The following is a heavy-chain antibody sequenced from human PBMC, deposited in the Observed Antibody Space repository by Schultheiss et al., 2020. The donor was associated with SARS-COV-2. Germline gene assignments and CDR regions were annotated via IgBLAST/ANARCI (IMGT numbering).Heavy chain of an antibody. V-gene: IGHV4-39*07. J-gene: IGHJ4*02. CDR3: ARGQTPVFSVVAAIGSYFDY. Sequence: SETLSLTCTVSGGSISSSSYYWGWIRQPPGKGLEWIGYIYYSGSTYYNPSLKSRVTISVDTSKNQFSLKLSSVTAADTAVYYCARGQTPVFSVVAAIGSYFDYWGQGTLVTVS. CDR1: GGSISSSSYY. CDR2: IYYSGST. D-gene: IGHD2-15*01.